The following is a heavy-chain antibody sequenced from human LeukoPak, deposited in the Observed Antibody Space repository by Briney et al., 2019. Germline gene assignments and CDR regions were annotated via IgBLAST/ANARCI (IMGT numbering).Heavy chain of an antibody. J-gene: IGHJ4*02. V-gene: IGHV3-7*01. CDR3: AREDGYCSGGNCYSYFDS. CDR2: IKKTGSET. D-gene: IGHD2-15*01. CDR1: KFIFSNYW. Sequence: EGSLRLSCEASKFIFSNYWMSWVRQAPGKGLEWVAYIKKTGSETYYVDSVKGRFTITRDNARNSVFLQMNSLRAEDTAVYYCAREDGYCSGGNCYSYFDSWGQGTLVTVSS.